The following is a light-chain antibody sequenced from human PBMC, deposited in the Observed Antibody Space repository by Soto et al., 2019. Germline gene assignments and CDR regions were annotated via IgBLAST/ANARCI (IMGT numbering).Light chain of an antibody. CDR2: EGS. Sequence: QSALTQPASVSGSPGQSITISCTGTSSDVGSYNLVSWYQQHPGKAPKLMIYEGSKRPSGVSNRFSGSKSGNTTSLTISGIQAEDEADSYCSSHAGSRGAVFGGGTQLTVL. CDR1: SSDVGSYNL. J-gene: IGLJ7*01. V-gene: IGLV2-23*01. CDR3: SSHAGSRGAV.